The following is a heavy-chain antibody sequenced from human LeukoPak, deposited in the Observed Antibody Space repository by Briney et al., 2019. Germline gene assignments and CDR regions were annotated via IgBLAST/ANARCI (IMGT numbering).Heavy chain of an antibody. CDR2: IYYSGST. CDR1: GGSISSSSYY. Sequence: PSETLSLTCTVSGGSISSSSYYWGWIRQPPGKGLEWIGSIYYSGSTYYNPSLKSRVTISVDTSKSQFSLKLSSVTAADTAVYYCARALKTIYDSSGYYPEHFDYWGQGTLVTVSS. CDR3: ARALKTIYDSSGYYPEHFDY. V-gene: IGHV4-39*07. J-gene: IGHJ4*02. D-gene: IGHD3-22*01.